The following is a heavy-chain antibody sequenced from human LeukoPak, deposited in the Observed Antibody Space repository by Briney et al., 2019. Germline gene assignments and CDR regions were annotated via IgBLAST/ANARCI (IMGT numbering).Heavy chain of an antibody. CDR2: VFHSGST. CDR1: DASISSSYFY. J-gene: IGHJ4*02. V-gene: IGHV4-39*01. CDR3: ARQRGGSWVNDY. Sequence: PSATLSLTCTVSDASISSSYFYWSWIRQPPGKGLEWIGNVFHSGSTHYSPSLKSRVTISVDTSRKQFSLRLSAATAADTAVYYCARQRGGSWVNDYWGQGTLVTVSS. D-gene: IGHD1-26*01.